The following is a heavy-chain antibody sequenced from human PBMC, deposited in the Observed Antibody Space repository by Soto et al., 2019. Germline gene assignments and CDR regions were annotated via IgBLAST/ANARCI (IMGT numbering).Heavy chain of an antibody. V-gene: IGHV3-48*03. CDR2: ISSSGSTI. D-gene: IGHD1-1*01. CDR1: GFTFSSYE. CDR3: ARDFTGTTLKYFDY. J-gene: IGHJ4*02. Sequence: GSLRLSCAASGFTFSSYEMNWVRQAPGKGLEWVSYISSSGSTIYYADSVKGRFTISRDNAKNSLYLQMNSLRAEDTAVYYCARDFTGTTLKYFDYWGQGTLVTVSS.